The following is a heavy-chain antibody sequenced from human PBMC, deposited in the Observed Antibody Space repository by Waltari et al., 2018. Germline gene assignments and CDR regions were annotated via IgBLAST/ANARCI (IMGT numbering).Heavy chain of an antibody. V-gene: IGHV4-61*02. CDR1: GGSISSGSYY. Sequence: QVQLQESGPGLVKPSQTLSLTCTVSGGSISSGSYYWSWIRQPAGKGLEWIGRIYTSGSTNYNPSRKSRVTISVDTSKNQFSLKLSSVTAADTAVYYCARDSSAGWFDPWGQGTLVTVSS. J-gene: IGHJ5*02. CDR3: ARDSSAGWFDP. CDR2: IYTSGST.